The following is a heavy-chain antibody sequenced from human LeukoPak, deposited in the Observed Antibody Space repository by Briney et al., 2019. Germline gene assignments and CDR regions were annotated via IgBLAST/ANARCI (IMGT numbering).Heavy chain of an antibody. J-gene: IGHJ4*02. CDR1: GDSVSSINGA. CDR2: TYYRSKWYS. Sequence: SQTLSLTCAISGDSVSSINGAWNWVMQSPSRGLEWLGRTYYRSKWYSDYAVPIQGRMSIDPDTSKNQFTLHLFSVTPDDTAVYYCARDVATTGWYTFDYWGRGTRVTVSS. CDR3: ARDVATTGWYTFDY. D-gene: IGHD6-19*01. V-gene: IGHV6-1*01.